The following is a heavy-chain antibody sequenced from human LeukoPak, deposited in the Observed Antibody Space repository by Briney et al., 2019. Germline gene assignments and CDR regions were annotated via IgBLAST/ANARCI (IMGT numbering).Heavy chain of an antibody. J-gene: IGHJ6*02. D-gene: IGHD2-2*01. CDR1: GFTFSSYG. CDR2: ISYDGSNK. Sequence: GRSLRLSCAASGFTFSSYGMHWVRQAPGKGLEWVAVISYDGSNKYYADSVKGRFTISRDNSKNTLYLQMNSLRAEDTAVYYCAKGLVPAAGNYYYGMDVWGQGTTVTVSS. CDR3: AKGLVPAAGNYYYGMDV. V-gene: IGHV3-30*18.